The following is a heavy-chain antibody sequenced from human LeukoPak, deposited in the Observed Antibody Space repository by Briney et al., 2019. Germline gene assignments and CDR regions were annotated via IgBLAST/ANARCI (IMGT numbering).Heavy chain of an antibody. CDR3: ARKWFGEIRSDY. V-gene: IGHV4-59*12. D-gene: IGHD3-10*01. J-gene: IGHJ4*02. CDR2: IYHSGST. CDR1: GGSISTYY. Sequence: SETLSLTCTVSGGSISTYYWSWIRQPPGKGLEWIGYIYHSGSTKYNPSLKSRATISVDTSQNQFSLKLSSVTAADTAVYYCARKWFGEIRSDYWGQGTLVTVSS.